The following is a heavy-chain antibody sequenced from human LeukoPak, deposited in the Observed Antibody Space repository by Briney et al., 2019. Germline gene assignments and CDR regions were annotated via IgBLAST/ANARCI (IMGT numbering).Heavy chain of an antibody. D-gene: IGHD1-1*01. V-gene: IGHV4-4*09. CDR3: VQTTGRPGFDY. Sequence: SETLSLTCTTSGVSINRFYWSWVRQPPGKGLKWIGNIYSGVPTYFNPSLKSRVTISVDTSKNQFSLNLTSVTAADTAMYYCVQTTGRPGFDYWGQGILVTVSS. CDR1: GVSINRFY. CDR2: IYSGVPT. J-gene: IGHJ4*02.